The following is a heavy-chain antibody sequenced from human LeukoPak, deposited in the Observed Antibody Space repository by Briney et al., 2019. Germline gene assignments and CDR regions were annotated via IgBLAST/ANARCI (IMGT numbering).Heavy chain of an antibody. CDR1: GGSISSGGYY. D-gene: IGHD2-2*01. J-gene: IGHJ4*02. CDR3: ARDPTFSSSTSGDY. V-gene: IGHV4-31*03. Sequence: PSQTLSLTCTVSGGSISSGGYYWSWIRQHPGKGLEWIGYIYYSGSTYYNPSLKSRVTISVDTSKNQFSLKLSSVTAADTAVYYCARDPTFSSSTSGDYWGQGTLVTVSS. CDR2: IYYSGST.